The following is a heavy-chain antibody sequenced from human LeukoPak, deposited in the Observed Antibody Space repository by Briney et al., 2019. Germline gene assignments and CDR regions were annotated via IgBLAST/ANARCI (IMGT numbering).Heavy chain of an antibody. CDR1: GGSLSRGSYY. D-gene: IGHD3-22*01. V-gene: IGHV4-61*02. CDR2: LYSRGRT. CDR3: VSSGYNPRFYYYYLDV. J-gene: IGHJ6*03. Sequence: SETLSLTCTVSGGSLSRGSYYWRWIRQPAGKGLEWIGRLYSRGRTNYNPSLRRRATISIDTSSNEFSLKLSSVTAADTAVYYCVSSGYNPRFYYYYLDVWGKGTTVTISS.